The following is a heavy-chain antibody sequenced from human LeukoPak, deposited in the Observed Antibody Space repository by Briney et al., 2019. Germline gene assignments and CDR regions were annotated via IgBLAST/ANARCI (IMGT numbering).Heavy chain of an antibody. CDR1: GYTFTSYY. V-gene: IGHV1-46*01. CDR3: ALGPVPGYYFDY. Sequence: GASVKVSCKASGYTFTSYYMHWVRQAPGQGLEWMGIINPSGGSTSYAQKFQGRVTMTRDMSTSTVYMELSSLRSEDTAVYYCALGPVPGYYFDYWGQGTLVTVSS. J-gene: IGHJ4*02. CDR2: INPSGGST. D-gene: IGHD2-15*01.